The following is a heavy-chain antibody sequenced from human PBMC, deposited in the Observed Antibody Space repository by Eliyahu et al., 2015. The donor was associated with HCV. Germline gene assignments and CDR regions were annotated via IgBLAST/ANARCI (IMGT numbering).Heavy chain of an antibody. J-gene: IGHJ6*02. CDR3: ARYMVRGVLMFYGMDV. D-gene: IGHD3-10*01. V-gene: IGHV3-21*01. Sequence: ESVKGRFTISRDDASNSVYLQMNSLRAEDTAIYSCARYMVRGVLMFYGMDVWGQGTTVTVSS.